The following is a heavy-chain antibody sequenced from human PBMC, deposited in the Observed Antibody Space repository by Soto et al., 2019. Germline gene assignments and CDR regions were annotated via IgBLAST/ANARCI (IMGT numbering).Heavy chain of an antibody. D-gene: IGHD6-13*01. Sequence: PGGSPRLSCAGSGYTFGNYAMPWVRQAPGKGLEWVAVISHDETNKYYIDSVKGRFSISRDNSKNTVYLQMDSLRPEDTAVYFCAKGGGSWFQSDYWFQGT. J-gene: IGHJ4*02. CDR3: AKGGGSWFQSDY. CDR1: GYTFGNYA. CDR2: ISHDETNK. V-gene: IGHV3-30-3*01.